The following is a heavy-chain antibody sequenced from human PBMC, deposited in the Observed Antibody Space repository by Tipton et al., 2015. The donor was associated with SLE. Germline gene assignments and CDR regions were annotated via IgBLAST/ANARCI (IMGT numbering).Heavy chain of an antibody. CDR2: ISGSGGST. D-gene: IGHD3-10*01. V-gene: IGHV3-23*01. Sequence: SLRLSCAASGFTFSSYSMNWVRQAPGKGLEWVSAISGSGGSTYYADSMKGRFTISRDNSKNTLYLQMNSLRAEDTAVYYCAPRPSYYYGSGSHKGDHFDYWGQGTLVTVSS. CDR3: APRPSYYYGSGSHKGDHFDY. J-gene: IGHJ4*02. CDR1: GFTFSSYS.